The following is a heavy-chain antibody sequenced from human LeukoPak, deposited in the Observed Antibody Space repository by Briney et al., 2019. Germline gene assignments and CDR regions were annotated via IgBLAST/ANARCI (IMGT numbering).Heavy chain of an antibody. CDR3: ARWDDSAWGFGN. CDR2: ISHSGTT. Sequence: SEALSLTCIVSGGSISSYSWNWIRQSPGKGLEWVGYISHSGTTSYNSSLKSRVTISVDTSKNQLSLKLTSVTAADTAVYYCARWDDSAWGFGNWGPGTLVTVSS. CDR1: GGSISSYS. D-gene: IGHD6-19*01. V-gene: IGHV4-59*08. J-gene: IGHJ4*02.